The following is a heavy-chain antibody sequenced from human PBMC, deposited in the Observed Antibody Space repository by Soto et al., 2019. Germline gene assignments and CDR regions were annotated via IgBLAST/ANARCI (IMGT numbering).Heavy chain of an antibody. CDR1: GYTFTGYD. CDR3: AAMGMVRDMPHSTPGMDV. CDR2: INPNSGGT. D-gene: IGHD3-10*01. V-gene: IGHV1-2*02. J-gene: IGHJ6*02. Sequence: ASVKVSCKASGYTFTGYDMHWVRQAPGQGLEWMGWINPNSGGTNYAQKFQGRVTMTRDTSISTACMELSRLRSDDTAAYYCAAMGMVRDMPHSTPGMDVWGQGTTVTVSS.